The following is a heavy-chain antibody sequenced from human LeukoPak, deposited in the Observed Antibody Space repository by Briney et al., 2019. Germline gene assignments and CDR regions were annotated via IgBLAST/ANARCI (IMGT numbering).Heavy chain of an antibody. D-gene: IGHD2-2*01. CDR3: AKGFYCSSTSCHDAFDI. J-gene: IGHJ3*02. CDR1: GFTFDDYA. Sequence: GRSLRLSCAASGFTFDDYAMHWVRQAPGKGLEWVSGISWNSGSIGYADSVKGRFTISRDNAKNSLYLQMNSLRAEDMALYYCAKGFYCSSTSCHDAFDIWGQGTMVTVSS. V-gene: IGHV3-9*03. CDR2: ISWNSGSI.